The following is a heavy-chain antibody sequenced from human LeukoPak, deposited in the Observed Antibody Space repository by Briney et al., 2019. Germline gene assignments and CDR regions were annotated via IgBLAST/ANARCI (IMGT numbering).Heavy chain of an antibody. CDR2: IIPIFGIA. V-gene: IGHV1-69*04. J-gene: IGHJ2*01. Sequence: SVKVSCKASGGTFSSYAISWVRQAPGQGLERMGRIIPIFGIANYAQKFQGRVTITADKSTSTAYMELSSLRSEDTAVYYCARDLCSSTSCPHRNWYFDLWGRGTLVTVSS. CDR1: GGTFSSYA. D-gene: IGHD2-2*01. CDR3: ARDLCSSTSCPHRNWYFDL.